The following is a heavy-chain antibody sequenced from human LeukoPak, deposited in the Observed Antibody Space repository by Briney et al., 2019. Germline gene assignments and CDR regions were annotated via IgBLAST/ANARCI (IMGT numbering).Heavy chain of an antibody. Sequence: ASVKVSCKASGYTFTSYYMHWVRQAPGQGLEWMGIINPSGGSTSYAQKFQGRVTITRNTSISTAYMELSSLRSEDTAVYYCARVRARGGNRPYYFDYWGQGTLVTVSS. CDR2: INPSGGST. CDR3: ARVRARGGNRPYYFDY. CDR1: GYTFTSYY. J-gene: IGHJ4*02. V-gene: IGHV1-46*01. D-gene: IGHD4-23*01.